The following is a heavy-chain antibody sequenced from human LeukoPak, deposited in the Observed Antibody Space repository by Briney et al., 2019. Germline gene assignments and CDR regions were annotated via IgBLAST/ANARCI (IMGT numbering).Heavy chain of an antibody. V-gene: IGHV4-61*02. Sequence: SETLSLTCTVSGGSISRADYYYSWIRQPAGKGLEWIGLIYPSGSANYNPSLKSRATISVDTSRNQFSLKLSSVTAADTAVYYCARQDYYYDSSGYYYVSGDYWGQGTLVTVSS. D-gene: IGHD3-22*01. CDR1: GGSISRADYY. CDR3: ARQDYYYDSSGYYYVSGDY. J-gene: IGHJ4*02. CDR2: IYPSGSA.